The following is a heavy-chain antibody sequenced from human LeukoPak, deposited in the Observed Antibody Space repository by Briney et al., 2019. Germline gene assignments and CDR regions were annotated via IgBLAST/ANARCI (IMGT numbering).Heavy chain of an antibody. Sequence: SQTLSLTCAISGDSVSSNSAAWNWIRQSPSRGLEWLGRTYYRSKWYNDYAVSVKSRITINPDTSKNQFSLQLNSVTPEDTAVYYCAGVNEKENWVRWFDPWGQGTLVTVSS. D-gene: IGHD3-10*01. CDR2: TYYRSKWYN. V-gene: IGHV6-1*01. J-gene: IGHJ5*02. CDR1: GDSVSSNSAA. CDR3: AGVNEKENWVRWFDP.